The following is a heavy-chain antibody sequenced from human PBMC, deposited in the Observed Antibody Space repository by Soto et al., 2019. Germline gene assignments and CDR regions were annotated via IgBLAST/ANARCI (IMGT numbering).Heavy chain of an antibody. CDR1: GFTFSNAW. D-gene: IGHD2-2*01. V-gene: IGHV3-15*01. Sequence: PGGSLRLSCAASGFTFSNAWMSWVRQAPGKGLEWVGRIKSKTDGGTTDYAAPVKGRFTISRDDLKNTLYMQINSLKTEHTAVYYCITDPNIVVVPAAMELEYRRGAFDIWGQGTMVTVSS. J-gene: IGHJ3*02. CDR3: ITDPNIVVVPAAMELEYRRGAFDI. CDR2: IKSKTDGGTT.